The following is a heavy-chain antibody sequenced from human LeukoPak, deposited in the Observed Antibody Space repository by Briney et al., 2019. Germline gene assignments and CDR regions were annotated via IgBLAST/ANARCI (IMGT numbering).Heavy chain of an antibody. CDR3: ARARSTMVRGVIDY. J-gene: IGHJ4*02. CDR2: IYYSGST. Sequence: SETLSLTCTVSGGSISSYYWSWIRQPPGKGLEWIGYIYYSGSTNYNPSLKSRVTISVDTSKNQFSLKLSSVTAADTAVYYCARARSTMVRGVIDYWGQGTLVTVSS. V-gene: IGHV4-59*01. CDR1: GGSISSYY. D-gene: IGHD3-10*01.